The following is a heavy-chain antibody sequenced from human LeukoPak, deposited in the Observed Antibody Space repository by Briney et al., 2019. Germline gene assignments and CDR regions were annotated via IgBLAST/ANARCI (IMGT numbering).Heavy chain of an antibody. D-gene: IGHD3-22*01. Sequence: GGSLRLSCAASGFTFSTYWMHWVRQAPGKGLVWVSRINSDGSGTNYADSVKGRFTISRDNAKNTLYLQMNSLRAEDTAVYYCASYYYDNGGYWDAFDIWGQGTMVTVSS. CDR2: INSDGSGT. V-gene: IGHV3-74*01. J-gene: IGHJ3*02. CDR1: GFTFSTYW. CDR3: ASYYYDNGGYWDAFDI.